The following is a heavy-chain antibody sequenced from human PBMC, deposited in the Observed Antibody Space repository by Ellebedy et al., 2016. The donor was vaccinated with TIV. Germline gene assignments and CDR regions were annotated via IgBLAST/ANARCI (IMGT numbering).Heavy chain of an antibody. CDR3: NWHHFDY. J-gene: IGHJ4*02. CDR2: INSDGSST. CDR1: GFTFTTYW. D-gene: IGHD1-1*01. Sequence: GGSLRLSXAASGFTFTTYWMHWVRQAPGKGLVWVSRINSDGSSTDYADSVKGRFTISRDNAKNTLYLQMNSLRVEDTAVYYCNWHHFDYWGQGALVTVSS. V-gene: IGHV3-74*01.